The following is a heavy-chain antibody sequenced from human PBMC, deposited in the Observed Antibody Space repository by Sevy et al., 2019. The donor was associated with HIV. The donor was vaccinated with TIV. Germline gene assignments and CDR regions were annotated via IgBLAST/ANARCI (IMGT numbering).Heavy chain of an antibody. J-gene: IGHJ4*02. CDR3: ARLSSPMPDSGWYDFFDH. Sequence: GGSLRLSCAASGFTFRTYWMSWVRQAPGKGLELVANIKPDGSDKNYMDSVKGRFTISRDNAKNSLYLHVSSLRAEDTAVYYCARLSSPMPDSGWYDFFDHWGQGTLVTVSS. V-gene: IGHV3-7*01. D-gene: IGHD6-19*01. CDR1: GFTFRTYW. CDR2: IKPDGSDK.